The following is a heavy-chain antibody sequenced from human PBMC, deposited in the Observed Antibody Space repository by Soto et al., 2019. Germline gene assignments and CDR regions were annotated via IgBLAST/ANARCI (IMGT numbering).Heavy chain of an antibody. CDR3: ARVRMFTVQSSTIAGVVNYFDS. CDR2: FVPLFGGP. J-gene: IGHJ4*02. V-gene: IGHV1-69*01. CDR1: GGTSNGHA. Sequence: QVQLVQSGAEVRKPGSSVKVSCTVSGGTSNGHAFSWVRQAPGHGFEWMGVFVPLFGGPTYAESFQYRVIITAKQNMTTFHMELSSLRSEDTAVYFCARVRMFTVQSSTIAGVVNYFDSWGQGTLVTVSS. D-gene: IGHD1-1*01.